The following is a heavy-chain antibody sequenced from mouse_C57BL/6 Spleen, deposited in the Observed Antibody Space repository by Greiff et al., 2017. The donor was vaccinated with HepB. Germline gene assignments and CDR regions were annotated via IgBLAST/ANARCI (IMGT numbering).Heavy chain of an antibody. CDR1: GYAFSSPW. V-gene: IGHV1-82*01. CDR2: IYPGDGDT. Sequence: QVQLQQSGPELVKPGASVKISCKASGYAFSSPWMNWVKQRPGKGLEWIGRIYPGDGDTNYNGKFKGKATLTADKSSSTAYMQLSSLTSEDSAVYFCARDGTNYFDYWGQGTTLTVSS. CDR3: ARDGTNYFDY. J-gene: IGHJ2*01. D-gene: IGHD4-1*01.